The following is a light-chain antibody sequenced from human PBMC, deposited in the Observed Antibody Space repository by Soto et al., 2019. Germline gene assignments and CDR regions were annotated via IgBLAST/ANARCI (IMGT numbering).Light chain of an antibody. J-gene: IGKJ1*01. V-gene: IGKV3-20*01. CDR3: QQYGSSPPRT. Sequence: ESVLTQSPGTLSLSPGERATLSCRASQSVSSSYLAWYQLKPGQAPRLLIYGASTRATDVPDRFSGSGSGADFTLSISRLEPEDFAVYYCQQYGSSPPRTFGQGTKVE. CDR2: GAS. CDR1: QSVSSSY.